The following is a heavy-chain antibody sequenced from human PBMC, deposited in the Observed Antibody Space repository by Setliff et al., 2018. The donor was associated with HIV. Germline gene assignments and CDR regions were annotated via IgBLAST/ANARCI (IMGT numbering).Heavy chain of an antibody. D-gene: IGHD4-17*01. J-gene: IGHJ2*01. CDR1: GGFISNFY. CDR3: ASSLNGDSEPWYFDL. Sequence: SETLSLTCTVSGGFISNFYWSWIRQTPGKGLEWIGHIYNSGATNYNPSLKSRVTISLATSKNQFSLNLSSVTAADTAVYYCASSLNGDSEPWYFDLWGRGTLVTVSS. V-gene: IGHV4-59*01. CDR2: IYNSGAT.